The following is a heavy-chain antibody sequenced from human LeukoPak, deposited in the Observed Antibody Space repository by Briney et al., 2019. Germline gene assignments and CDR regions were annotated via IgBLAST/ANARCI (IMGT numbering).Heavy chain of an antibody. CDR1: GFTFSNAC. CDR2: IKSKTDGGTT. D-gene: IGHD4-17*01. V-gene: IGHV3-15*01. CDR3: TTGPVYGDYAPTKDY. Sequence: PGGSLTLSCAASGFTFSNACMSWARQAPGKGLEWVGRIKSKTDGGTTDYAAPVKGKFTISRDDSKNTVYLQMNSLKTEDTAVYYCTTGPVYGDYAPTKDYWGQGTLVTVSS. J-gene: IGHJ4*02.